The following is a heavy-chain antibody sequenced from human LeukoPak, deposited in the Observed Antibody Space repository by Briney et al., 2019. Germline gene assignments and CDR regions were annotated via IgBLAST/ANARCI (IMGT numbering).Heavy chain of an antibody. J-gene: IGHJ6*02. V-gene: IGHV1-24*01. CDR1: GYTLTELS. CDR2: FDPEDGET. Sequence: ASVNVSCKVSGYTLTELSMHWVRQAPGKGLEWMGGFDPEDGETIYAQKFQGRVTMTEDTSTDTAYMELSSLRSEDTAVYYCARGYCSGGSCYHYYYGMDVWGQGTTVTVSS. D-gene: IGHD2-15*01. CDR3: ARGYCSGGSCYHYYYGMDV.